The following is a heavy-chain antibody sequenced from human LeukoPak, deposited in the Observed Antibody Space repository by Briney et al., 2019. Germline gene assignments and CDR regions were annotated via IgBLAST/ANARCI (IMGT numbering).Heavy chain of an antibody. CDR2: TYYSGST. J-gene: IGHJ5*02. CDR1: GGSISSYY. Sequence: SETLSLTCTVPGGSISSYYWSWIRQPPGKGLEWIGYTYYSGSTNYNPSLKSRVTISVDTSKNQFSLKLSSVTAADTAVYYCARGPYSSGWFSGLFDPWGQGTLVTVSS. D-gene: IGHD6-19*01. V-gene: IGHV4-59*01. CDR3: ARGPYSSGWFSGLFDP.